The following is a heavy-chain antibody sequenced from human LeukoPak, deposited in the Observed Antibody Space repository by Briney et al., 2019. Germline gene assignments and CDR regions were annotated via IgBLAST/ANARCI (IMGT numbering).Heavy chain of an antibody. V-gene: IGHV4-39*07. D-gene: IGHD4-17*01. J-gene: IGHJ4*02. Sequence: SETLSLTCTVSGGSISSITYYWGWIRQPPGKGLEWVGHMYYRGNTFYNPSLKSRVTISVDTSKNQFSLKLSSVTAADTAVYYCARNLIFYGDYFDYWGQGTLVTVSS. CDR3: ARNLIFYGDYFDY. CDR2: MYYRGNT. CDR1: GGSISSITYY.